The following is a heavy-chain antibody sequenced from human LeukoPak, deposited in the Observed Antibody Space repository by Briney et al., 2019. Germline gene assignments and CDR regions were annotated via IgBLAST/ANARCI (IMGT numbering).Heavy chain of an antibody. V-gene: IGHV4-38-2*01. CDR2: IYHSGST. J-gene: IGHJ6*03. Sequence: SETLSLTCAVSGYSISSGYYWGWIRQPPGKGLEWIGSIYHSGSTYYNPSLKSRVTISVDTSKNQFSLKLSSVTAADTAVYYCARVSAAAGTRDHYYYYYYMDVWGKGTTVTVSS. CDR1: GYSISSGYY. D-gene: IGHD6-13*01. CDR3: ARVSAAAGTRDHYYYYYYMDV.